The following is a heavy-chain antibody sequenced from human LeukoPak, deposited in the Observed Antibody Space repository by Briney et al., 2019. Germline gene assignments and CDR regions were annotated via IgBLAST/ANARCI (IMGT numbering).Heavy chain of an antibody. CDR3: ARVFVVVPAAKKNYYYYNRAV. V-gene: IGHV1-69*05. CDR1: GGTFSSYA. J-gene: IGHJ6*03. CDR2: IIPIFGTA. Sequence: ASVKVSCKASGGTFSSYAISWVRQAPGQGLEWMGRIIPIFGTANYAQKFQGRVTITTDESTSTAYMELSSLRSEDTAVYYCARVFVVVPAAKKNYYYYNRAVGAKGPRATVPS. D-gene: IGHD2-2*01.